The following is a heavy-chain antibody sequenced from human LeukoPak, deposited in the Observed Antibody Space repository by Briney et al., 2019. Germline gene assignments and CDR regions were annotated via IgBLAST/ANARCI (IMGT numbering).Heavy chain of an antibody. CDR3: ARVEMATIGRPFDY. CDR2: MNPKSGNT. V-gene: IGHV1-8*03. CDR1: GYTFTSYD. Sequence: ASVKVSCKAFGYTFTSYDINWVRQATGQGLEWMGWMNPKSGNTGYAQKFQGRVTITRNTSITTAYMELSSLRSEDTAVYYCARVEMATIGRPFDYWGQGTLVTVSS. D-gene: IGHD5-24*01. J-gene: IGHJ4*02.